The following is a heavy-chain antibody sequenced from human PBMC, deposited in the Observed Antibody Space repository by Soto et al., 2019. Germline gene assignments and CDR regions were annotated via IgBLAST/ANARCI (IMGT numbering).Heavy chain of an antibody. Sequence: GGSLGLSCAASGFTFEEYALTWVRQAPGKGLEWVAGINWNGGSKGYADSVKGRFTISRDNAKSSLYLQMNNLRAEDTAFYFCAKERDIVVVVAPLDYWGQGTLVTVSS. J-gene: IGHJ4*02. CDR3: AKERDIVVVVAPLDY. D-gene: IGHD2-15*01. CDR1: GFTFEEYA. CDR2: INWNGGSK. V-gene: IGHV3-20*04.